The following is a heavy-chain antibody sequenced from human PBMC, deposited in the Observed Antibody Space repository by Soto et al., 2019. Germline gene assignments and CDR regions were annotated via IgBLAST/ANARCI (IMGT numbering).Heavy chain of an antibody. J-gene: IGHJ4*02. CDR3: VRGDGGYFDH. CDR2: ISAYNGHT. V-gene: IGHV1-18*01. CDR1: GYTFSNYG. Sequence: QVQLVQSGIEVKKPGASVKVSCNTMGYTFSNYGLSWGRQAPGEGLEWLGWISAYNGHTKYAQKVKDRVTLTTDTSARKAYLELRSLRSDDTAVYYCVRGDGGYFDHWGQGTLVLVSS. D-gene: IGHD3-16*01.